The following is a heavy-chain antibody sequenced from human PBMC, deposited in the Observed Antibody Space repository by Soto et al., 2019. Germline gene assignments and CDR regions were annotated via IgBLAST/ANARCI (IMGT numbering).Heavy chain of an antibody. CDR1: GFTFSDYY. CDR2: ISSSGSTI. J-gene: IGHJ4*02. CDR3: AKDQGQQWLVGDYFDY. D-gene: IGHD6-19*01. Sequence: GGSLRLSCAASGFTFSDYYMSWIRQAPGKGLEWVSYISSSGSTIYYADSVKGRFTISRDNAKNTLYLQMNSLRAEDTAVYYCAKDQGQQWLVGDYFDYWGQGTLVTVSS. V-gene: IGHV3-11*01.